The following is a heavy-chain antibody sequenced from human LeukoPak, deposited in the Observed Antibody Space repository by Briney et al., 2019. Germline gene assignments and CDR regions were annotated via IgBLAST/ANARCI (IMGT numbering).Heavy chain of an antibody. CDR2: VSYSGGT. D-gene: IGHD3-3*01. CDR3: ARLSTYYDFWSPLDY. J-gene: IGHJ4*02. V-gene: IGHV4-59*02. CDR1: GASVSSHY. Sequence: SETLSLTCTVSGASVSSHYWSWIRQPPGKGLEWIGYVSYSGGTNYNPSLKSRVTISLDTSKDQFSLRLNSVTVADTAVYYCARLSTYYDFWSPLDYWGQGTLVTVSS.